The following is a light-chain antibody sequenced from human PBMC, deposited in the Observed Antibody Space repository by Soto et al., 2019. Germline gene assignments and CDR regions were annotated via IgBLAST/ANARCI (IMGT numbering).Light chain of an antibody. J-gene: IGKJ4*01. CDR2: GAL. Sequence: PGERATLSCRASQTVINNQLAWYQQTPVQAPRLLIYGALSRATGIPDRFSGSGSGRDFTLNISRLEPEDFAVYYCQQYGSSPPATFGGGTKVDIK. V-gene: IGKV3-20*01. CDR3: QQYGSSPPAT. CDR1: QTVINNQ.